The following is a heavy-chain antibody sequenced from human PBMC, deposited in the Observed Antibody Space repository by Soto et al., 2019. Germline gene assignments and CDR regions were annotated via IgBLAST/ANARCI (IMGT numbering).Heavy chain of an antibody. J-gene: IGHJ4*02. CDR3: SSLRSAQTGFVTCHFFDY. D-gene: IGHD7-27*01. V-gene: IGHV4-39*07. CDR1: GGSVSSGVYY. Sequence: PSETLSLTCSVSGGSVSSGVYYWGWIRQPPGTGLELIGCISNSGSTYYNPSLTSRVAISVDRSRNQFSLKLTSVTAAATAVYFCSSLRSAQTGFVTCHFFDYWGRGTLVTVSS. CDR2: ISNSGST.